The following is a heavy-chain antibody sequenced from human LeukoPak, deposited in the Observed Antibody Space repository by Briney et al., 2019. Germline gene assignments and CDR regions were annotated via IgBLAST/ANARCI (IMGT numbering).Heavy chain of an antibody. CDR2: ISGSGDTT. CDR3: AKDQVRFLEGLPYYFDL. D-gene: IGHD3-3*01. J-gene: IGHJ4*02. V-gene: IGHV3-23*01. Sequence: GGSLRLSCSASGFTFSNYAMSWVRQAPGQGLAWVSGISGSGDTTYYSDSVEGRFSISRDNSKNTLYLEMSGLRAEDTAVYFCAKDQVRFLEGLPYYFDLWGRGSLVIVSS. CDR1: GFTFSNYA.